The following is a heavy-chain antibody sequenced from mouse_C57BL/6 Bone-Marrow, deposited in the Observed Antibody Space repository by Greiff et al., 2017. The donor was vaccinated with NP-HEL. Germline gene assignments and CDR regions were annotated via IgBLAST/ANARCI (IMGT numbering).Heavy chain of an antibody. V-gene: IGHV1-82*01. CDR2: IYPGDGDT. CDR3: ASWGTMVTRAWFAY. CDR1: GYAFSSSW. J-gene: IGHJ3*01. Sequence: QVQLQQSGPELVKPGASVKISCKASGYAFSSSWMNWVKQRPGKGLEWIGRIYPGDGDTNYNGKFKGKATLTADKSSSTAYMQLSSLTSEDSAVYFCASWGTMVTRAWFAYWGQGTLVTVSA. D-gene: IGHD2-2*01.